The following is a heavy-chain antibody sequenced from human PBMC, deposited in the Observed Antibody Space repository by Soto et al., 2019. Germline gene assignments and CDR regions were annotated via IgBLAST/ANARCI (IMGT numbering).Heavy chain of an antibody. CDR1: GFTVSNNY. J-gene: IGHJ6*02. CDR2: IYSGGDT. Sequence: EVQLVESGGGLVQPGGSLRLSCAGSGFTVSNNYMNWVRQAPGKGLEWVSVIYSGGDTYYADSVKGRFTISRDNSKNTLYLQMNSLKTEDTAVYYCARWGYYNKFGMDVWGQGTTVTVSS. V-gene: IGHV3-66*01. CDR3: ARWGYYNKFGMDV. D-gene: IGHD3-9*01.